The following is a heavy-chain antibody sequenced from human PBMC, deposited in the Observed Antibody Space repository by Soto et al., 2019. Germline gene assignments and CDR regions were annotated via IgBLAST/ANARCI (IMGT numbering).Heavy chain of an antibody. D-gene: IGHD2-21*01. Sequence: NPSETLSLTCTVSGGSISSYYWYWIRQPPGKGLEWIGYIYYSGSTNYNPSLKSRVSMSVDTSKKQFSLTLSAVTAADTAVEYWESDTSDSSEMEGWGKGTP. V-gene: IGHV4-59*01. CDR3: ESDTSDSSEMEG. J-gene: IGHJ6*03. CDR2: IYYSGST. CDR1: GGSISSYY.